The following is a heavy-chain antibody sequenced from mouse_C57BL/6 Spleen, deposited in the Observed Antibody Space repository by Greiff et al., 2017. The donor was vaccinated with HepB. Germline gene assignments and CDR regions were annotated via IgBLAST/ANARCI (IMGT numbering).Heavy chain of an antibody. J-gene: IGHJ4*01. CDR3: ARRKAYDYDGAMDY. Sequence: VQLQQPGAELVKPGASVKLSCKASGYTFTSYWMQWVKQRPGQGLEWIGEIDPSDSYTNYNQKFKGKATLTVDTSSSTAYMQLSSLTSEDSAVYYCARRKAYDYDGAMDYWGQGTSVTVSS. CDR1: GYTFTSYW. V-gene: IGHV1-50*01. CDR2: IDPSDSYT. D-gene: IGHD2-4*01.